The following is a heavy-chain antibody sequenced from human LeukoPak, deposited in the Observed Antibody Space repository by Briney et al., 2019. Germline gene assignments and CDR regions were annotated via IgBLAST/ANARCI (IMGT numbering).Heavy chain of an antibody. Sequence: ASVTVSCQASGYSFSGYTIHWVRQPPGQGREWMGWIKPNSGGTDYAQKFQGRVTLTRDTSISTAYMDLSGLRADDTAVYYCARDLASVAVTTSDYWGQGTLVTVSS. CDR2: IKPNSGGT. J-gene: IGHJ4*02. D-gene: IGHD4-17*01. CDR3: ARDLASVAVTTSDY. V-gene: IGHV1-2*02. CDR1: GYSFSGYT.